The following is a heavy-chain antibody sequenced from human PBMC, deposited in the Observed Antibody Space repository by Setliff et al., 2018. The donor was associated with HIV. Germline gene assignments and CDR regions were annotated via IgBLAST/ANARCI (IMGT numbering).Heavy chain of an antibody. Sequence: SETLSLTCTVSGDSINNYYWSWIRQPPGKGLEWIGSLYYSGSTDYSPSLKSRVSISVDTAKNQLSLKLNSLTAADTAVYYCARDPGGLYCRSTTCQGGCFDPWGQGTLVTVSS. D-gene: IGHD2-2*01. CDR3: ARDPGGLYCRSTTCQGGCFDP. J-gene: IGHJ5*02. V-gene: IGHV4-59*01. CDR1: GDSINNYY. CDR2: LYYSGST.